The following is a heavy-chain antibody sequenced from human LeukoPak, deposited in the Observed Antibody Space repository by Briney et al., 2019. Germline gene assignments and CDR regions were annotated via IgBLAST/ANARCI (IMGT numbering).Heavy chain of an antibody. CDR3: ASHRRSHGSEY. CDR2: VYYSGWT. Sequence: SDTLSLTCTLSGGSFDHYFWSWIRQPPGKGLEGIGYVYYSGWTDYSPSLKSRLTISADASNNQFSLKLSSVTAADTAVYYCASHRRSHGSEYWGQGTLVTVSS. V-gene: IGHV4-59*07. J-gene: IGHJ4*02. CDR1: GGSFDHYF. D-gene: IGHD3-10*01.